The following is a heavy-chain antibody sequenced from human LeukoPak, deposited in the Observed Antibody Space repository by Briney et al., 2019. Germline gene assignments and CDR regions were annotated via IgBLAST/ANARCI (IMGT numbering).Heavy chain of an antibody. D-gene: IGHD2-2*01. CDR2: ISGSGGST. CDR3: ARNLPAADY. V-gene: IGHV3-23*01. Sequence: PGGSLRLSCAASGFTVSSNYMSWVRQAPGKGLEWVSAISGSGGSTYYADSVKGRFTISRDNAKNSLFLQMNSLRAEDTAVYYCARNLPAADYWGQGTLVTVSS. CDR1: GFTVSSNY. J-gene: IGHJ4*02.